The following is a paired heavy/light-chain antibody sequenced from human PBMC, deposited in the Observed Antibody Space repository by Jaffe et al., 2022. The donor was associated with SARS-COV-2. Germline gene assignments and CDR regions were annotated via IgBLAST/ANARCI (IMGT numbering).Light chain of an antibody. Sequence: DIQMTQSPSSLSASVGDRVTITCRASQTISLYLNWYQQKSGKAPKLLIHAASGLQKDVPSRFSGSGVGTHFTLTISSLQPEDFATYYCQQSFNAPLSFGGGTKVEIK. CDR2: AAS. CDR1: QTISLY. J-gene: IGKJ4*01. CDR3: QQSFNAPLS. V-gene: IGKV1-39*01.
Heavy chain of an antibody. D-gene: IGHD6-13*01. CDR3: VKDALDISSWIYNWFDS. V-gene: IGHV3-23*01. CDR2: ISTRGFGT. J-gene: IGHJ5*01. Sequence: EVQLLESGGGLVQPGGSLRLSCAASGFTFSSNAMSWVRQAPGKGLEWVSAISTRGFGTYYADSVKGRFTISRDISKNMLYLQMNSLRVEDTAVYYCVKDALDISSWIYNWFDSWGQGTPVTVSS. CDR1: GFTFSSNA.